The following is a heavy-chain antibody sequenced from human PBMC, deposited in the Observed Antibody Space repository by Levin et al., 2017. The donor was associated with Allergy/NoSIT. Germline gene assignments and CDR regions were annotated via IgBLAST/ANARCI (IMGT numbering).Heavy chain of an antibody. D-gene: IGHD2-8*01. Sequence: PGGSLRLSCTVSGGSISTYYWSWIRQSPGMGLEWIGYLYSSASTVYNPSLKSRVTISVDTSKNQISLKLRTVTAADAGVYYCTRKEGGVYGMDVWGQGTTVTVSS. CDR2: LYSSAST. V-gene: IGHV4-59*13. J-gene: IGHJ6*02. CDR3: TRKEGGVYGMDV. CDR1: GGSISTYY.